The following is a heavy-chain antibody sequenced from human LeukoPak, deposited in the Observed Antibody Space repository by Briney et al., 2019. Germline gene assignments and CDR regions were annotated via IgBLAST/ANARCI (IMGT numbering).Heavy chain of an antibody. V-gene: IGHV4-4*09. CDR2: IYTSGST. D-gene: IGHD6-19*01. J-gene: IGHJ4*02. Sequence: SETLSLTCTVSGGSISSYYWSWILQPPGKGLEWIGYIYTSGSTNYNPSLKSRVTISVDTSKNQFSLKLSSVTAADTAVYYCATLAVAGTITPDYFDYWGQGTLVTVSS. CDR3: ATLAVAGTITPDYFDY. CDR1: GGSISSYY.